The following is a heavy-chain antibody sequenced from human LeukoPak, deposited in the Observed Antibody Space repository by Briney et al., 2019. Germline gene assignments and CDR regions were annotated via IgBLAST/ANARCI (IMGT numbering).Heavy chain of an antibody. J-gene: IGHJ5*02. Sequence: PGGSLRLSCAASGFTFSSYWMHWVRQAPGKGLVWVSSISSSSSYIYYADSVKGRFTISRDNAKNSLYLQMNSLRAEDTAVYYCARDPMVRGVIGLNWFDPWGQGTLVTVSS. D-gene: IGHD3-10*01. V-gene: IGHV3-21*01. CDR1: GFTFSSYW. CDR2: ISSSSSYI. CDR3: ARDPMVRGVIGLNWFDP.